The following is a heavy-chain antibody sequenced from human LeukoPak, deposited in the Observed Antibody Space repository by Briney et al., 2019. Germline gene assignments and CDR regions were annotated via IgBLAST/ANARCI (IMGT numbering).Heavy chain of an antibody. CDR1: GFTFSSYW. V-gene: IGHV3-74*01. Sequence: GGSLRLSCAASGFTFSSYWMHWVRQAPGKGLVWVSRINTDGSSTSYADSVKGRFTISRDNAKNTLYLQMNSLRAEDTAVYYCARSYSVSTSATSLDYWGQGTLVTVSS. CDR2: INTDGSST. CDR3: ARSYSVSTSATSLDY. D-gene: IGHD1-26*01. J-gene: IGHJ4*02.